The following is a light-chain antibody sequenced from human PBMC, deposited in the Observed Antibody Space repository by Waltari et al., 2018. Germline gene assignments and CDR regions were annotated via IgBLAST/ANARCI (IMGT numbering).Light chain of an antibody. CDR2: WAS. J-gene: IGKJ2*01. CDR3: QQYFSGPYT. V-gene: IGKV4-1*01. Sequence: DIVMTQSPDSLAVSLGERATINCKSSQSVFHNSNNKNYLAWFQQKAGQPPKLLVYWASTRQSGVPDRFSGSGTETDFTLTISGLQAEDVAVYYCQQYFSGPYTFDQGTRLEIK. CDR1: QSVFHNSNNKNY.